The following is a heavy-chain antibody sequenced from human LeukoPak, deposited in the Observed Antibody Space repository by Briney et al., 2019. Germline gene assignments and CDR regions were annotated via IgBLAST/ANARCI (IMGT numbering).Heavy chain of an antibody. CDR2: ISGSGGST. Sequence: PGGSLRLSCAAAGFTFSTYSMKWVRQAPGKGLEWVSAISGSGGSTYYADSVKGRFTISRDNSKNTLYLQMNSLRAEDTAVYYCAKSPLYKWEPVDWFDPWGQGTLVTVSS. D-gene: IGHD1-26*01. CDR1: GFTFSTYS. J-gene: IGHJ5*02. V-gene: IGHV3-23*01. CDR3: AKSPLYKWEPVDWFDP.